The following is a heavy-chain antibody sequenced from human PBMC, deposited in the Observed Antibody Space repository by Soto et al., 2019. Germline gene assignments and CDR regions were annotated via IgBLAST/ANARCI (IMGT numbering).Heavy chain of an antibody. J-gene: IGHJ4*02. Sequence: GASVKVSCKASGYTFTRYYMHWVRQAPGQGLEWMGIINPSGGSTVYAQKFEDRLTMTRDTSTSTVYMELSSLRSEDTAFYYCVRDFVEVPSAWYFFDNWGQGTLVTVSS. V-gene: IGHV1-46*01. CDR2: INPSGGST. D-gene: IGHD2-2*01. CDR1: GYTFTRYY. CDR3: VRDFVEVPSAWYFFDN.